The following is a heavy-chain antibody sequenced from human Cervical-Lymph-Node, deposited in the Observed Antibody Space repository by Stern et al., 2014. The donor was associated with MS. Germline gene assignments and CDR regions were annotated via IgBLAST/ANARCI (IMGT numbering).Heavy chain of an antibody. V-gene: IGHV4-4*02. D-gene: IGHD4-23*01. J-gene: IGHJ4*02. CDR3: ARNGGNYAFDY. CDR2: IYHSGST. CDR1: GGSISSGYW. Sequence: QLVQSGPGLVKPSGTLSLTCAVSGGSISSGYWWSWVRQPPGKGLEWIGEIYHSGSTNYNPSLKSRVTISVDTSKNHFSLKMNSVNAADTAVYYCARNGGNYAFDYWGQGTLVAVSS.